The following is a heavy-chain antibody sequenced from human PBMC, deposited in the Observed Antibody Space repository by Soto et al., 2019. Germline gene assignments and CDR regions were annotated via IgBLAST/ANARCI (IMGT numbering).Heavy chain of an antibody. D-gene: IGHD5-12*01. CDR3: ARLLDHSGYDLGPFDP. CDR2: IDPSDSYT. V-gene: IGHV5-10-1*01. CDR1: GYSFTSYW. Sequence: PGEALKISCEGSGYSFTSYWISWVRQMPGKGLEWMGRIDPSDSYTNYSPSFQGHVTISADKSISTAYLQWSSLKASDTAMYYCARLLDHSGYDLGPFDPWGQGTLVTVSS. J-gene: IGHJ5*02.